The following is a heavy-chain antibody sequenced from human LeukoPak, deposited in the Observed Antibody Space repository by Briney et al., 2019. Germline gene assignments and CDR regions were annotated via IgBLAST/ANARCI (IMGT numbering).Heavy chain of an antibody. CDR2: INPNSGGT. J-gene: IGHJ4*02. D-gene: IGHD3-10*01. V-gene: IGHV1-2*02. CDR3: ARDLGTTRSRSGSMNY. Sequence: ASVKVPCKASGYTFTGYYMHWVRQAPGQGLEWMGWINPNSGGTNYAQKFQGRVTITRDTSISTAYMELSRLRSDDTAVYYCARDLGTTRSRSGSMNYWGQGTLVTVSS. CDR1: GYTFTGYY.